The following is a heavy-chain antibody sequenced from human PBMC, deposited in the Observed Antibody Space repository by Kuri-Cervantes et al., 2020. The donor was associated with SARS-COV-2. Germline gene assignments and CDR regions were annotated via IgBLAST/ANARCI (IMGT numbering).Heavy chain of an antibody. J-gene: IGHJ5*02. V-gene: IGHV4-39*01. CDR1: GFTFSRYA. D-gene: IGHD3-3*01. Sequence: ESLKISCAASGFTFSRYAMHWVRQPPGKGLEWIGSIYYSGSTYYNPSLKSRVTISVDTSKNQFSLKLSSVTAADTAVYYCARQMMSSITIFGVVITRNWFDPWGQGTLVTVSS. CDR2: IYYSGST. CDR3: ARQMMSSITIFGVVITRNWFDP.